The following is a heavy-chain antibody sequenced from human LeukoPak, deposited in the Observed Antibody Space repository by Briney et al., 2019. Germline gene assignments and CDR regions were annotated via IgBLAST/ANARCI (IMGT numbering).Heavy chain of an antibody. CDR3: ARIGYSSSSLDY. CDR1: RFTFTNYW. Sequence: GRSLRLSCAASRFTFTNYWMSWVRQAPGKGLEWVANINQDGSVNYHMDSIKGRFTISRDNAKNSLFLQMNSLRADDTAVYYCARIGYSSSSLDYWGQGTLVTVSS. CDR2: INQDGSVN. D-gene: IGHD6-6*01. J-gene: IGHJ4*02. V-gene: IGHV3-7*01.